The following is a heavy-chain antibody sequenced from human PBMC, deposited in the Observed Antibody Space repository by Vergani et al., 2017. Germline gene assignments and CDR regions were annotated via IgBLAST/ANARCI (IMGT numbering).Heavy chain of an antibody. J-gene: IGHJ4*02. D-gene: IGHD3-9*01. Sequence: QVQVVQSGAEVKKSGASVKVSCKTSGYTFSNYYMHWVRQAPGQGLEWMGIINPSGGHTNYAQKFQGRVTMTRDTSTSTVYRELSSLRSEDTAIEYCARGDYGILTGYGYWGQGTLVTVSA. CDR3: ARGDYGILTGYGY. CDR1: GYTFSNYY. V-gene: IGHV1-46*03. CDR2: INPSGGHT.